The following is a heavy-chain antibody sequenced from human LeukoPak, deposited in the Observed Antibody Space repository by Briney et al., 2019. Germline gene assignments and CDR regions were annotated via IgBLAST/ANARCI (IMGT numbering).Heavy chain of an antibody. V-gene: IGHV3-30-3*01. CDR3: ARDPESSSFFDY. J-gene: IGHJ4*02. CDR2: ISYDGSNK. D-gene: IGHD6-6*01. Sequence: GGSLRLSCAASGFTFSTYALHWVRQAPGKGLEWVAVISYDGSNKYYADSVRGRFTISRDNSKNTLYLQMNSLRAEDTAVYYCARDPESSSFFDYWGQGTLVTVSS. CDR1: GFTFSTYA.